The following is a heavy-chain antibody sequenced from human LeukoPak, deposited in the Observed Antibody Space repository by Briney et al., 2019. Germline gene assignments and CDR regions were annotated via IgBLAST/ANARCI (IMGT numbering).Heavy chain of an antibody. D-gene: IGHD3-22*01. CDR3: ARVAVPYYYDSSGYLTYFDY. CDR1: GYTFTGYY. CDR2: INPNSGGT. Sequence: GASVKVSCKASGYTFTGYYMHWVRQAPGQGLEWIGWINPNSGGTNSAQKFQGRVTMTRDTSISTAYMALSRLRSDDTAVYYCARVAVPYYYDSSGYLTYFDYWGQGTLVTVSS. J-gene: IGHJ4*02. V-gene: IGHV1-2*02.